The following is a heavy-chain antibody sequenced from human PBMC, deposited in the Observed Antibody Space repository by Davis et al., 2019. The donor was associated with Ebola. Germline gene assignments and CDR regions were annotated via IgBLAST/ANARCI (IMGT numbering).Heavy chain of an antibody. V-gene: IGHV3-7*03. CDR2: IKQEGSAN. D-gene: IGHD3-10*01. CDR1: GLTLSSYW. Sequence: AGSLTLSCAASGLTLSSYWMSWVRQAPGKGLEWVAKIKQEGSANYHVDSVKGRVTISRDNANNSPYLQMNSLRAEDTAVYYCARDWSGGWGQGTLVTVSS. J-gene: IGHJ4*02. CDR3: ARDWSGG.